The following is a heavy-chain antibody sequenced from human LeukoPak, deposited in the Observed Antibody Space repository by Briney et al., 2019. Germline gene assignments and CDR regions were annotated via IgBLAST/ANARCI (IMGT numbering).Heavy chain of an antibody. V-gene: IGHV1-8*01. J-gene: IGHJ6*02. CDR3: ARGCSGGSCNGMDV. CDR1: GYTFTSSD. Sequence: ASVRVSCKASGYTFTSSDINWVRQATGLGLEWMGWMNPSGGNTGYAQKFLGRVTMTRDTSIRTAYMELSNLRSEDTAVYYCARGCSGGSCNGMDVWGQGTTVTVSS. D-gene: IGHD2-15*01. CDR2: MNPSGGNT.